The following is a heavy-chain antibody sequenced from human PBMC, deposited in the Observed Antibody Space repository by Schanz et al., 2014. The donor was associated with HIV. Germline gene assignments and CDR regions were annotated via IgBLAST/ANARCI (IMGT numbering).Heavy chain of an antibody. J-gene: IGHJ4*02. CDR1: GGTFMTYA. Sequence: QVQLMQSGAEVKKAGSSVKVSCKASGGTFMTYAISWVRQAPGQGLEWMGGIIPIFGTPHYAQKFQGRLTITADKSTNTADMELTSLTSDDTAVYYCARDGSFGSDVWGQGTLVTVSS. CDR3: ARDGSFGSDV. V-gene: IGHV1-69*06. CDR2: IIPIFGTP. D-gene: IGHD5-18*01.